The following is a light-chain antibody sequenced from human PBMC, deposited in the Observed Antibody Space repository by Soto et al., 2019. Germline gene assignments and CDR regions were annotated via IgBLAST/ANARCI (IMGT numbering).Light chain of an antibody. CDR2: EVS. V-gene: IGLV2-14*01. Sequence: SALTQPASVSGSPGQSITISCTGTSSDVGGYNYVSWNQQHPGKAPKLIIYEVSNRPSGVSNRFTGSKSGNTAFLTISGLQAEDEADYYCNSYTSRMTWVFGGGTKVTVL. CDR1: SSDVGGYNY. CDR3: NSYTSRMTWV. J-gene: IGLJ3*02.